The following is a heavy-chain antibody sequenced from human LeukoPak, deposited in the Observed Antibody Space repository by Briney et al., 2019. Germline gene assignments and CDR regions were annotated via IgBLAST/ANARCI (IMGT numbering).Heavy chain of an antibody. Sequence: GESLKISCKGSGYSFTSYWIGWVRQMPGKGLEWMGIIYPGDFDTRYSPSFQGQVTISADKSISTAYLQWSSLKASDTAMYYCARWGHNSYGSLYFDYWGQGTLVTVSS. D-gene: IGHD5-18*01. V-gene: IGHV5-51*01. CDR2: IYPGDFDT. J-gene: IGHJ4*02. CDR1: GYSFTSYW. CDR3: ARWGHNSYGSLYFDY.